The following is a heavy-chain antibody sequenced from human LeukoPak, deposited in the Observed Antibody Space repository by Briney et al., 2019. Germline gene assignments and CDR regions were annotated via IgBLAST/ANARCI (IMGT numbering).Heavy chain of an antibody. CDR3: AGGRLSLFDY. Sequence: SETLSLTCGVSDGSISSSNWWNWVRQPPGKGLEWIGEINYSGRTNYNPPLKSRVIISVDKSKNQVSLKLSSVTAADTAVYYCAGGRLSLFDYWGQGSLVTVSS. D-gene: IGHD3-16*01. V-gene: IGHV4-4*02. CDR1: DGSISSSNW. J-gene: IGHJ4*02. CDR2: INYSGRT.